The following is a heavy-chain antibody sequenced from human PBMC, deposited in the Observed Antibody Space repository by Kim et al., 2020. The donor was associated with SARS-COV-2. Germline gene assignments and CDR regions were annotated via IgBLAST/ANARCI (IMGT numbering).Heavy chain of an antibody. V-gene: IGHV4-34*01. Sequence: SETLSLTCAVYGGSFSGYYWSWIRQPPGKGLEWIGEINHSGSTNYNPSLKSRVTISVDTSKNQFSLKLSSVTAADTAVYYCARGRSKWFGELIFVLPFDYWGQGTLVTVSS. CDR3: ARGRSKWFGELIFVLPFDY. CDR2: INHSGST. CDR1: GGSFSGYY. D-gene: IGHD3-10*01. J-gene: IGHJ4*02.